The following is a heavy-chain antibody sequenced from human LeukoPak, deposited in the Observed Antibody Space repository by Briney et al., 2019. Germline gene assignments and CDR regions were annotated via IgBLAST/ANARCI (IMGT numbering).Heavy chain of an antibody. CDR2: IYPGDSDT. D-gene: IGHD5-12*01. V-gene: IGHV5-51*01. J-gene: IGHJ6*02. CDR3: ARRGQSGYDYYYYYGMDV. CDR1: GYSFTSYW. Sequence: GESLKISCKGSGYSFTSYWIGWVRQMPGKGLEWMGIIYPGDSDTRYSPSFQGQVTISADKSISTAYLQWSSLKASDTAMYYCARRGQSGYDYYYYYGMDVWGQGTTVTGSS.